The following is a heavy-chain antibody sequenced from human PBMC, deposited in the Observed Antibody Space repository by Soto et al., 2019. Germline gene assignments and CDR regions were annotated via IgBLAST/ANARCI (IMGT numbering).Heavy chain of an antibody. CDR1: DGSISSYY. D-gene: IGHD2-2*01. J-gene: IGHJ6*02. CDR3: ARHGVVVRGTLGEAKEYYYGMDV. V-gene: IGHV4-59*08. Sequence: SETLSLTCTVSDGSISSYYWSWIRQPPGKGLEWIGYISYSGSTNYNPSLKSRVTISVDTSKNQFSLNLSSVTAADTAVYYCARHGVVVRGTLGEAKEYYYGMDVWGQGTTVTVS. CDR2: ISYSGST.